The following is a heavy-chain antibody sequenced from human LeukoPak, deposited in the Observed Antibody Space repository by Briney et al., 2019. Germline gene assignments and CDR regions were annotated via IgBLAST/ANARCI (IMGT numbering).Heavy chain of an antibody. CDR2: IKQDGSEK. V-gene: IGHV3-7*01. Sequence: GGPLRLSCAASGLSVSGYRPTWVRQAPGKGLEWVANIKQDGSEKNCVDSVKGRFTISRDNADNSLYLEMTNLRVEETAVYFCASRYCTGVNCFAASYMCMDVWGKGTTVSVSS. D-gene: IGHD2-8*02. CDR1: GLSVSGYR. J-gene: IGHJ6*03. CDR3: ASRYCTGVNCFAASYMCMDV.